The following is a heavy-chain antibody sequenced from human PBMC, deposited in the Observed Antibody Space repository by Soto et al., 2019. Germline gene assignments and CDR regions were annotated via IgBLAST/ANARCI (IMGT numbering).Heavy chain of an antibody. Sequence: EVQLLESGGGLVQPGGSLRLSCAASGFTFDSYAMSWVRQAPGKGLEWVSGISGSGGSTYYADSVKGRFTISRDNSKNALYLQMSSLRAEDTAVYYCAQQGGIFDYWGQGTLVTVSS. J-gene: IGHJ4*02. D-gene: IGHD1-26*01. V-gene: IGHV3-23*01. CDR3: AQQGGIFDY. CDR1: GFTFDSYA. CDR2: ISGSGGST.